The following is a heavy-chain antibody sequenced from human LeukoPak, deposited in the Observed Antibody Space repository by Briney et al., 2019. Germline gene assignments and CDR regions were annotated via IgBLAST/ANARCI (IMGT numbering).Heavy chain of an antibody. D-gene: IGHD5-12*01. J-gene: IGHJ4*02. Sequence: PSETLSLTCTVSGGSISTYYWSWIRQPPGKGLEWIGYIHYTGSTSYNPSLKSRVTTSVDTSKNRLSLELTSATAADTAVYYCAREYSAFDYWGQGILVIVSS. CDR2: IHYTGST. CDR3: AREYSAFDY. CDR1: GGSISTYY. V-gene: IGHV4-59*01.